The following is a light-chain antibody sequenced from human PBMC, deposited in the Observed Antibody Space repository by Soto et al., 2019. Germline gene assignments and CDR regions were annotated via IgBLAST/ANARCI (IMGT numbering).Light chain of an antibody. V-gene: IGLV2-8*01. J-gene: IGLJ1*01. CDR3: SSYAGINNLGV. CDR2: EVN. Sequence: QSALTQPPSASGSPGQSVTISCTGTSSDVGGYKYVSWYQHHPGKAPKLMIFEVNKRPSGVPDRFSDSKSGNTASLTVSGLQAEDEADYYCSSYAGINNLGVFGTGTKLTVL. CDR1: SSDVGGYKY.